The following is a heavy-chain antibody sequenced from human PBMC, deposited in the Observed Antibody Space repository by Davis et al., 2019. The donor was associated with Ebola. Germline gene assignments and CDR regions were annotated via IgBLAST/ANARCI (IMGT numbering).Heavy chain of an antibody. V-gene: IGHV3-30-3*01. J-gene: IGHJ3*02. CDR2: ISYDGSDN. D-gene: IGHD3-22*01. CDR1: GFTFRSYA. CDR3: ARTYYYDSSGYRNAFDI. Sequence: GESLKISCAASGFTFRSYAMHWVRQAPGKGLQWVAVISYDGSDNYYADSVKGRFTISRDNSKNTLYLQMNSLRAEDTAVYYCARTYYYDSSGYRNAFDIWGQGTMVTVSS.